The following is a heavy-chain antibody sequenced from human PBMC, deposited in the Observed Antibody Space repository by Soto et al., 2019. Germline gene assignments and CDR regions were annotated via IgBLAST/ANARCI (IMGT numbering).Heavy chain of an antibody. CDR3: ARQILVSSSWDHDAFDI. J-gene: IGHJ3*02. CDR2: INAGNGNT. V-gene: IGHV1-3*01. D-gene: IGHD6-13*01. Sequence: QVQLVQSGAEVKKPGASVKVSCKASGYTFTSYAMHWVRQAPGQRLEWMGWINAGNGNTKYSQKFKGRVTITRDTSASTAYMELSSLRSEDTAVYYCARQILVSSSWDHDAFDIWGQGTMVTVSS. CDR1: GYTFTSYA.